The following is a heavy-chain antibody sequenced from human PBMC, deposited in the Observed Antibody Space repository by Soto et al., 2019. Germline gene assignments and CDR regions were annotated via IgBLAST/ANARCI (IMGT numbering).Heavy chain of an antibody. J-gene: IGHJ2*01. V-gene: IGHV1-69*02. CDR3: ATYSGYDYWHFDL. Sequence: QVQLVQSGAEVKKPGSSVKVSCKASGGTFSSYTISWVRQAPGQGLEWMGRIIPILGIANYAQKFQGRVTITADKSTSTAYMELSSLRSEDTAVYYCATYSGYDYWHFDLWGRGTLVTVSS. CDR2: IIPILGIA. D-gene: IGHD5-12*01. CDR1: GGTFSSYT.